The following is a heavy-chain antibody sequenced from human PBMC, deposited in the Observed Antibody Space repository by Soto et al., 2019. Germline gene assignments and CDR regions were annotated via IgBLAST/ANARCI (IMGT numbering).Heavy chain of an antibody. Sequence: QVQLVQSGAEVKKPGAAVKVSCNDAGYTVTSYDINWVRQATGQGLEWMGGMNPNSGNTGYAQKYQGRVTMTRNTSISTTYMELSSLRSEDTAVYYCARDGANYYDSSGSGDIWGQGTMVTVSS. CDR1: GYTVTSYD. D-gene: IGHD3-22*01. CDR3: ARDGANYYDSSGSGDI. J-gene: IGHJ3*02. V-gene: IGHV1-8*01. CDR2: MNPNSGNT.